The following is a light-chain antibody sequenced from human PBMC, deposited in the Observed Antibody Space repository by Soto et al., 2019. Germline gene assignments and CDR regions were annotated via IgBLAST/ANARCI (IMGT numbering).Light chain of an antibody. V-gene: IGKV1-39*01. CDR2: AAS. CDR3: QQSYNTSPT. Sequence: DIQMTQSPSSLSASVGDRVTVTCRASQTIYNYLNWYQQKPGKAPNLLIYAASRLQSGVPSRFSGSGSGTDFTLTITSLQPEDFAIYFCQQSYNTSPTFGQGTKVDVK. J-gene: IGKJ1*01. CDR1: QTIYNY.